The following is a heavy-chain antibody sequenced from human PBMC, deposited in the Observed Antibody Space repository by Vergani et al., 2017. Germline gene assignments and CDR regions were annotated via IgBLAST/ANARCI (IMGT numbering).Heavy chain of an antibody. J-gene: IGHJ5*02. Sequence: QLQLQESGPGLVKPSATLSLTCSVSGASIRSSNYYWGWIRQPPGKGVEWIVSIYYSGSTYYNPSLKSRVTISVDTSKNRFSLKLSSVTAADTAVYFCARHSTVEWLVKLGWIDPWGQGIRVTVSS. V-gene: IGHV4-39*01. CDR3: ARHSTVEWLVKLGWIDP. CDR2: IYYSGST. CDR1: GASIRSSNYY. D-gene: IGHD6-19*01.